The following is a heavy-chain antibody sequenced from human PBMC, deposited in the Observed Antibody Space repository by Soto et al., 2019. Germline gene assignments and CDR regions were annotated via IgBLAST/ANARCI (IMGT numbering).Heavy chain of an antibody. CDR2: INHSGST. Sequence: SETLSLTCAVYGGSFSGYYWSWIRQPPGKGLEWIGEINHSGSTNYNPSLKSRVTISVDTSKNQFSLKLSSVTAADTAVYYCARGISPTASYYMDVWGKGTTVTVSS. V-gene: IGHV4-34*01. J-gene: IGHJ6*03. D-gene: IGHD1-26*01. CDR3: ARGISPTASYYMDV. CDR1: GGSFSGYY.